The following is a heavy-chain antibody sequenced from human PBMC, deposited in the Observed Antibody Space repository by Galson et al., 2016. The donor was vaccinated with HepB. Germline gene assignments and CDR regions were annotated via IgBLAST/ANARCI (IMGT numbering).Heavy chain of an antibody. CDR1: GFTFSSYW. CDR2: INNGAATT. CDR3: ARDDYSGGRGSPDY. D-gene: IGHD4/OR15-4a*01. J-gene: IGHJ4*02. V-gene: IGHV3-23*01. Sequence: SLRLSCAASGFTFSSYWMAWVRQAPGKGLEWVSGINNGAATTGYAASAKGRFTISRDNSKNTLYLQMNSLRTEDTAVYYCARDDYSGGRGSPDYWGQGTLVTVSS.